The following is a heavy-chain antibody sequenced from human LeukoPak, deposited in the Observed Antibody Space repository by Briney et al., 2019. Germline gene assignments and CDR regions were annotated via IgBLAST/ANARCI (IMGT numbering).Heavy chain of an antibody. V-gene: IGHV3-21*01. CDR3: ARAVNYDSSGYYGY. CDR2: ISSSSSYI. CDR1: GFSLRRYS. J-gene: IGHJ4*02. Sequence: PGGSLRLSCVASGFSLRRYSMGWVRQAPGKGLEWVSSISSSSSYIYYADSVKGRFTISRDNAKNSLYLQMNSLRAEDTAVYYCARAVNYDSSGYYGYWGQGTLVTVSS. D-gene: IGHD3-22*01.